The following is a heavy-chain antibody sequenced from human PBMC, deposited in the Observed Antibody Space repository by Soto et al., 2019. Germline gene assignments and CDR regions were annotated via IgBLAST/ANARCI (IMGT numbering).Heavy chain of an antibody. CDR2: IYYSGST. CDR3: ARLMQVTDGFGI. CDR1: GGSISSYY. V-gene: IGHV4-59*01. Sequence: SETLSLTCTVSGGSISSYYWSWIRQPPGKGLEWIGYIYYSGSTNYNPSLKSRVTISVDTSKNQFSLKLSSVTAADTAVDYCARLMQVTDGFGIWGQGTMVTV. J-gene: IGHJ3*02. D-gene: IGHD2-21*02.